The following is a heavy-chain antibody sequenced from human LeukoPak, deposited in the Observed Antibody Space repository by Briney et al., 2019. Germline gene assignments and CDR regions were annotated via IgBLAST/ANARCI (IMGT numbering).Heavy chain of an antibody. D-gene: IGHD2-2*01. CDR1: GFTFNSYE. CDR3: ARRYCSSTSCTLDY. J-gene: IGHJ4*02. CDR2: ISSSGTTI. V-gene: IGHV3-48*03. Sequence: PGGPLRLSCGASGFTFNSYEMNWVRQAPGKGLEGISYISSSGTTIYYGDSVKGRFTISRDNAKNSLFLQMNSLRAEDTAVYYCARRYCSSTSCTLDYWGQGTLVTVSS.